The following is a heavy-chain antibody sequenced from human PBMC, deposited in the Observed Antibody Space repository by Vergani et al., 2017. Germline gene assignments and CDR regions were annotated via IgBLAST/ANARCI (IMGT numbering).Heavy chain of an antibody. CDR1: GGSISSGSYY. CDR3: ARVGGSYPTYVMDV. D-gene: IGHD3-16*02. Sequence: QVQLQESGPGLLKPSQTLSLTCTVSGGSISSGSYYWTWIRQPAGKRLEWIWRIYTSGSTNYNPSLKSRVTISVDTSKNQFSLKLNSVTAADTAVDYCARVGGSYPTYVMDVWGQGTTVTVSS. CDR2: IYTSGST. V-gene: IGHV4-61*02. J-gene: IGHJ6*02.